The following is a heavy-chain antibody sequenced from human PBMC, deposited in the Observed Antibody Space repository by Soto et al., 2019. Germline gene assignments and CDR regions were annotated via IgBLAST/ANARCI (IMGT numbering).Heavy chain of an antibody. CDR1: GGSISNYY. J-gene: IGHJ5*02. V-gene: IGHV4-59*08. D-gene: IGHD1-26*01. CDR2: IYETGSS. CDR3: ASFPFGKVVSGTRAERPWSAP. Sequence: SETLSLTCSVSGGSISNYYCSWIRQPPGKGLEWIGHIYETGSSKYNPSLKSRVTISVDTSKNQFSMKLSSVTAANRAVYYCASFPFGKVVSGTRAERPWSAPWGKGTLVPVSS.